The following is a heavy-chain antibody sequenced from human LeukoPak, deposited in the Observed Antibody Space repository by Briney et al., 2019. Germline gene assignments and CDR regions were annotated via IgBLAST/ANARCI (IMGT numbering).Heavy chain of an antibody. CDR2: IYSGGST. CDR1: GLMFSDYY. V-gene: IGHV3-53*01. D-gene: IGHD6-19*01. Sequence: PGGSLRLSCAASGLMFSDYYVSWVRHAPGQGLEGGSVIYSGGSTYYSDSVKGRFTISRDNSKNTLYLQMNSLRAEDTAVYYCARYISSGTSNWFDPWGQGTLVTVSS. J-gene: IGHJ5*02. CDR3: ARYISSGTSNWFDP.